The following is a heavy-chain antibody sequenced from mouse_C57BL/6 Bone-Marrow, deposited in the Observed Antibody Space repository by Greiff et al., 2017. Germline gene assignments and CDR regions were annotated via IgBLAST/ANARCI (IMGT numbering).Heavy chain of an antibody. J-gene: IGHJ2*01. CDR3: TTVVHY. CDR2: IDPENGDT. V-gene: IGHV14-4*01. D-gene: IGHD1-1*01. CDR1: GFNIKDDY. Sequence: DVKLVESGAELVRPGASVKLSCTASGFNIKDDYMHWVKQRPEQGLEWIGWIDPENGDTEYASKFQGKATITADTSSNTAYLQLSSLTSEGAAVYYCTTVVHYWGQGTTLTVSS.